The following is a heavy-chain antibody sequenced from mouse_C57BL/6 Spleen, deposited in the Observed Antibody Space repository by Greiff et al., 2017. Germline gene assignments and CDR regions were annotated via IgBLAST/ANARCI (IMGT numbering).Heavy chain of an antibody. CDR2: FYPGSGSI. Sequence: VQLQQSGAELVKPGASVKLSCKASGYTFTEYTIHWVKQRSGQGLEWIGWFYPGSGSIKYNEKFKDKATLTADKSSSTVYMELRRLTSEDSAVYFCARHDYDYGAMDYWGQGTSVTVSS. V-gene: IGHV1-62-2*01. D-gene: IGHD1-1*02. J-gene: IGHJ4*01. CDR3: ARHDYDYGAMDY. CDR1: GYTFTEYT.